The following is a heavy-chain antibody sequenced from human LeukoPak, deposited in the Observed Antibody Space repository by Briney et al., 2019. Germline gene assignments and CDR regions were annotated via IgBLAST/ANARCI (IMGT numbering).Heavy chain of an antibody. D-gene: IGHD2-15*01. CDR2: IYPGDSDT. CDR1: GYSFTSYW. V-gene: IGHV5-51*01. CDR3: ARRRGYAGYESFDL. J-gene: IGHJ3*01. Sequence: GESLKISCKGSGYSFTSYWIGWVRPMPGKGLEWMGIIYPGDSDTRYSPSFQGQVTISADRSINIAYLQWSSLKASDTARYYCARRRGYAGYESFDLWGPGTMVSVSP.